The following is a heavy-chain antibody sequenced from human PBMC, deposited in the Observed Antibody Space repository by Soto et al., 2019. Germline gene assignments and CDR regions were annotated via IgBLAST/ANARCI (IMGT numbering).Heavy chain of an antibody. CDR2: IIPIFGTA. D-gene: IGHD5-12*01. CDR1: GGTFSSYA. V-gene: IGHV1-69*12. Sequence: QVQLVQSGAEVKKPGFSVKVSCKASGGTFSSYAISWVRQAPGQGLEWMGGIIPIFGTANYAQKFQGRVTITADESTSTAYMELSSLRSEDTAVYYCARGRDGYKPDYYYYGMDVWGQGTTVTVSS. CDR3: ARGRDGYKPDYYYYGMDV. J-gene: IGHJ6*02.